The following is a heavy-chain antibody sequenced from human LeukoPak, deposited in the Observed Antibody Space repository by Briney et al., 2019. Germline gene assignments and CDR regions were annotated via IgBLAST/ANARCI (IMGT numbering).Heavy chain of an antibody. CDR2: IYYSGST. V-gene: IGHV4-59*01. CDR1: GGSISNFY. CDR3: ARGVSYCGGDCYSN. Sequence: PSETLSLTCTVSGGSISNFYWSWIRQPSGKGLEWIGYIYYSGSTKYNPSLKSRVAISVDTSKNQFSLKLSSVTAADTAVYYCARGVSYCGGDCYSNWGQGTLVTVSS. D-gene: IGHD2-21*02. J-gene: IGHJ4*02.